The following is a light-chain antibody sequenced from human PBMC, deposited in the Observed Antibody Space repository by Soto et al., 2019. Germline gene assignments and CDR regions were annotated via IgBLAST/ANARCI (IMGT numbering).Light chain of an antibody. J-gene: IGKJ1*01. CDR1: QSLLHSSDNRNY. CDR3: KQYCSTPWT. V-gene: IGKV4-1*01. CDR2: WAS. Sequence: EIVMAQFPETLAVSVGERATIKCRSSQSLLHSSDNRNYLTWYQQKPGQPPKLLIYWASTRHSGVPDRFSGSGYGTDFTLTFNSLQAGDVAFYYCKQYCSTPWTFGQGTKVEIK.